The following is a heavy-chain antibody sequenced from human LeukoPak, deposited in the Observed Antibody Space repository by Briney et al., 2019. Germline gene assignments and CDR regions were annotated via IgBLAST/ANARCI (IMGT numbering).Heavy chain of an antibody. V-gene: IGHV4-59*13. CDR2: IYYSRST. Sequence: PSETLSLTCTVSGGSISSYYWSWIRQPPGKGLEWIGYIYYSRSTDYNPSLKSRVTISVDTSKNEFSLKLTSVNAADTAVYYCARDRPGGSSLDYWGQGTLVTVSS. D-gene: IGHD6-13*01. J-gene: IGHJ4*02. CDR1: GGSISSYY. CDR3: ARDRPGGSSLDY.